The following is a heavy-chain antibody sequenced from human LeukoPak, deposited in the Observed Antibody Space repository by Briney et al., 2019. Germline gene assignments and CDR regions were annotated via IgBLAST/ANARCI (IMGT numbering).Heavy chain of an antibody. J-gene: IGHJ6*03. V-gene: IGHV3-64*01. D-gene: IGHD3-3*01. CDR2: ISSNGGST. Sequence: GGSLRLSCAASGFTFSSYAMHWVRQAPGKGLEYVSAISSNGGSTYYANSVKGRFTISRDNSKNTLYLQMGSLGAEDMAVYYCARGTDYDFWTSLSHYYYYMDVWGKGTTVTVSS. CDR3: ARGTDYDFWTSLSHYYYYMDV. CDR1: GFTFSSYA.